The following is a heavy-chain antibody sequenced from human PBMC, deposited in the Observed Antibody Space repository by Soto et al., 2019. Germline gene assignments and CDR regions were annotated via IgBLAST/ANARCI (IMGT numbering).Heavy chain of an antibody. CDR1: GFSLTTSGVG. Sequence: GPTLVNPTETLTLTCTFSGFSLTTSGVGVGWIRQPPGKALEWLAVVYWDDDKRYSPSLRSRLTITKDASKNQVVLTMTNMDPVDTATYYCAHRQAGYNSGWNEGYFDYWGQGTLVTVSS. D-gene: IGHD6-19*01. CDR3: AHRQAGYNSGWNEGYFDY. V-gene: IGHV2-5*02. J-gene: IGHJ4*02. CDR2: VYWDDDK.